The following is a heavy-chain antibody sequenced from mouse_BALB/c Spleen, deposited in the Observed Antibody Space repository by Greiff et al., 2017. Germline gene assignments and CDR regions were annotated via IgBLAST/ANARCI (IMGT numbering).Heavy chain of an antibody. J-gene: IGHJ3*01. CDR1: GYTFTDYN. V-gene: IGHV1S29*02. CDR3: ARDYPFAY. CDR2: IYPYNGGT. Sequence: EVQGVESGPELVKPGASVKISCKASGYTFTDYNMHWVKQSHGKSLEWIGYIYPYNGGTGYNQKFKSKATLTVDNSSSTAYMELRSLTSEDSAVYYCARDYPFAYWGQGTLVTVSA. D-gene: IGHD2-4*01.